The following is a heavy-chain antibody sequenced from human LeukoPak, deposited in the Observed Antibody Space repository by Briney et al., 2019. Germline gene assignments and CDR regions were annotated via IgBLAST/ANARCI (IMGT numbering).Heavy chain of an antibody. V-gene: IGHV3-21*01. CDR2: ISSSSSYI. D-gene: IGHD5-12*01. CDR3: ARERMVATVGGVYYMDV. Sequence: GGSLRLSCAASGFTFSSYSMNWVRQAPGKGLEWVSSISSSSSYIYYADSVKGRFTTSRDNAKNSLYLQMNSLRAEDTAVYYCARERMVATVGGVYYMDVWGKGTTVTVSS. CDR1: GFTFSSYS. J-gene: IGHJ6*03.